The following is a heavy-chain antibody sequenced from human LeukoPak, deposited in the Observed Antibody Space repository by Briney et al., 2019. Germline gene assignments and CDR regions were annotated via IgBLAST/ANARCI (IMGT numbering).Heavy chain of an antibody. CDR1: GFTFRSYV. CDR3: ARGGAVTTYDY. Sequence: GGSLRLSCAASGFTFRSYVMHWVRQAPGKGPEWVSYISSSGSTIYYADSVKGRFTISRDNAKNSLYLQMNSLRAEDTAVYYCARGGAVTTYDYWGQGTLVTVSS. V-gene: IGHV3-48*03. J-gene: IGHJ4*02. CDR2: ISSSGSTI. D-gene: IGHD4-17*01.